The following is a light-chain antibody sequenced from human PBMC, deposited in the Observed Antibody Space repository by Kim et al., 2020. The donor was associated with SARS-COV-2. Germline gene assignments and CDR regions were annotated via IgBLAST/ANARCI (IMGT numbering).Light chain of an antibody. J-gene: IGKJ4*01. CDR1: HNVDIS. CDR2: DAA. Sequence: FPGESATLSCSASHNVDISLAWYQQTPGQAPRLLIYDAAIRAAGIPDRFSGSGSGTDFTLTIGSLAPEDFAVYYCQQRGNWPPALTFGGGTKVDIK. V-gene: IGKV3-11*01. CDR3: QQRGNWPPALT.